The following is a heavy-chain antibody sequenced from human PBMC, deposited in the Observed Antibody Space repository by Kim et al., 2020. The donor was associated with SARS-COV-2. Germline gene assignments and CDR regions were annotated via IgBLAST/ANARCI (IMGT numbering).Heavy chain of an antibody. J-gene: IGHJ4*02. Sequence: YADSVKGRLTITRDNAKNALNLEMNSLRAEDTALYYCARVTTITAPFYDYWGRGTLVTVSS. V-gene: IGHV3-23*01. CDR3: ARVTTITAPFYDY. D-gene: IGHD4-4*01.